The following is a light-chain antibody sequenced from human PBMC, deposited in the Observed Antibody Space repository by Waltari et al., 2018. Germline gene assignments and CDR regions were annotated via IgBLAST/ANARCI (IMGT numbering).Light chain of an antibody. CDR1: QNVGNY. CDR3: QHRSNWPLN. J-gene: IGKJ4*01. V-gene: IGKV3-11*01. CDR2: DTS. Sequence: EIVLTQSPATLSLSPGEGDTLSCRASQNVGNYLAWYQQKPGQAPRLLIYDTSNRATGIPARFSGSGSGTDFTLTSSGLEPEDFAVYYCQHRSNWPLNFGGGTKVEIK.